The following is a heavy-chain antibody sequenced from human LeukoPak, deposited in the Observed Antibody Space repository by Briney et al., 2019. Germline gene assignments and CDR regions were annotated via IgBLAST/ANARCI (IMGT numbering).Heavy chain of an antibody. CDR1: GFSFSTSGVG. Sequence: SGPTLVKPTQPLTLTCTFSGFSFSTSGVGVGWIHQPPVKALEWLAVIYWDEEKRYRPSLKSRLTITKDTSKNQVVLTMTNMDPVDTATYYCARSPYYDILTGSRGTFDYWGRGILVTVSS. CDR2: IYWDEEK. CDR3: ARSPYYDILTGSRGTFDY. D-gene: IGHD3-9*01. V-gene: IGHV2-5*02. J-gene: IGHJ4*02.